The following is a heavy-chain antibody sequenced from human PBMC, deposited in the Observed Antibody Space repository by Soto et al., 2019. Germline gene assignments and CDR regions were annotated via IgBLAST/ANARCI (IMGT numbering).Heavy chain of an antibody. D-gene: IGHD2-2*01. V-gene: IGHV4-4*07. CDR2: IYSDGTT. Sequence: TSETLSLTCTVSGGSSSGYYWSWVRQPAGKGLEWVGRIYSDGTTNYSPSLKSRVTMSLDTSKDQFSLHLNSVTAADTAVYYCSRVGCSNSKCYTRGMDVWGQGTTVTVSS. CDR3: SRVGCSNSKCYTRGMDV. CDR1: GGSSSGYY. J-gene: IGHJ6*02.